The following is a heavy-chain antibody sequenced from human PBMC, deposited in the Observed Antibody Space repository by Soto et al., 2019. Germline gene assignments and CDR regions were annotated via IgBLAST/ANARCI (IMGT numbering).Heavy chain of an antibody. CDR2: IYYNGNT. CDR3: ARLAHTSRFTFDY. J-gene: IGHJ4*02. Sequence: SETLSLTCTVSGGSISSDYWTWIRQPPGERLEWIGYIYYNGNTNYNSSLKSRVTISIDTSKNQFSLKLNPVTAAGTAVYFCARLAHTSRFTFDYWGRGTLVTVSS. D-gene: IGHD3-16*02. V-gene: IGHV4-59*01. CDR1: GGSISSDY.